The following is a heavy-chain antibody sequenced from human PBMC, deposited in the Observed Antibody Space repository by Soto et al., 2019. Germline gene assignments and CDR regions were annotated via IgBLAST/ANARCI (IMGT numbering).Heavy chain of an antibody. CDR3: ARDQEGRTGDLSGYYYYYGMDV. CDR2: ISYDGSNK. Sequence: GGSLRLSCAASGFTFSSYAMHWVRQAPGKGLEWVAVISYDGSNKYYADSVKGRFTISRDNSKNTPYLQMNSLRAEDTAVYYCARDQEGRTGDLSGYYYYYGMDVWGQGTTVTVSS. J-gene: IGHJ6*02. D-gene: IGHD1-1*01. V-gene: IGHV3-30-3*01. CDR1: GFTFSSYA.